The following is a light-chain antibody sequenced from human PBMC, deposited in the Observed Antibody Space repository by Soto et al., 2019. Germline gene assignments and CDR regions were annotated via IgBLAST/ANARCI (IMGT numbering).Light chain of an antibody. CDR1: SSNIGSNY. CDR3: AAWDDSLSGQV. J-gene: IGLJ1*01. CDR2: RNN. V-gene: IGLV1-47*01. Sequence: QSVLTQPASASGTPGQMVTISSSGSSSNIGSNYVYWYQQLPGTAPKLLIYRNNQRPSGVPDRFSGSKSGTSASLAISGLRSEDEADYYCAAWDDSLSGQVFGTGTKVTVL.